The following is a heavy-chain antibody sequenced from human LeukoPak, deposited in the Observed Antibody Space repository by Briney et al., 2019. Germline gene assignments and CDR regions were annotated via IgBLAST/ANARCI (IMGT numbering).Heavy chain of an antibody. D-gene: IGHD3-22*01. V-gene: IGHV3-30-3*01. CDR1: GFTFSSYA. CDR2: ISYDGSNK. CDR3: ARAAPEYYYDSSGYYSSYYFDY. Sequence: GGSLRLSCAASGFTFSSYAMHWVRQAPGKGLEWVAVISYDGSNKYYADSVKGRFTISRDNSKNMLYLQMNSLRAEDTAVYYCARAAPEYYYDSSGYYSSYYFDYWGQGTLVTVSS. J-gene: IGHJ4*02.